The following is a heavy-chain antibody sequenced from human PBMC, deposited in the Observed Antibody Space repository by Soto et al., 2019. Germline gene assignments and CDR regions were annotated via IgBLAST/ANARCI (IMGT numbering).Heavy chain of an antibody. J-gene: IGHJ4*02. CDR2: INPSDGTT. Sequence: QVQLVQSGAEVKKPGASVKVSCRASGYSFTSYFIHWVRQAPGQGLDWMGLINPSDGTTTYSQKFQGRVTMTRDTSTSTVYMELSSLRSEGTAVYYCAFSGYDTYSSAYFDYWGQGTLVTVSS. CDR3: AFSGYDTYSSAYFDY. V-gene: IGHV1-46*03. CDR1: GYSFTSYF. D-gene: IGHD5-12*01.